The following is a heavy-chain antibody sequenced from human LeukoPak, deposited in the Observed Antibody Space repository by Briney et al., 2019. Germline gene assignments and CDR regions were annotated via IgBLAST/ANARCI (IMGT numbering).Heavy chain of an antibody. CDR3: ASLGAEEGFDY. Sequence: SETLSLTCAVYGVSFSGYYWSWIRQPPGKGLEWIGEINHSGSTNYNLSLKSRVTISVDTSKNQFSLKLSSVTAADTAVYYCASLGAEEGFDYWGQGTLVTVSS. CDR2: INHSGST. V-gene: IGHV4-34*01. CDR1: GVSFSGYY. J-gene: IGHJ4*02.